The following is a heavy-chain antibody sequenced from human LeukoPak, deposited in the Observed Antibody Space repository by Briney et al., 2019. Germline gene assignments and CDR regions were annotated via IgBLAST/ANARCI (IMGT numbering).Heavy chain of an antibody. Sequence: GRSLRLSCAASGFTFSSYGMHWVRQAPGKGLEWVAVISYDGSNKHYADSVKGRFTISRDNSKNTLYLQMNSLRAEDAAVYYCAKDADDILTGNYFDYWGQGTLVTVSS. D-gene: IGHD3-9*01. V-gene: IGHV3-30*18. J-gene: IGHJ4*02. CDR3: AKDADDILTGNYFDY. CDR2: ISYDGSNK. CDR1: GFTFSSYG.